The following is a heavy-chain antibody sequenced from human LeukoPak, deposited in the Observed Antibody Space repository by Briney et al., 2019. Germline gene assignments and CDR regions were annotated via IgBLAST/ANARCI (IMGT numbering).Heavy chain of an antibody. CDR2: IIPILGIA. CDR1: GGTFSSYA. V-gene: IGHV1-69*04. D-gene: IGHD2-15*01. CDR3: ARDSFHGGYCSGGSCSNWFDP. Sequence: SVKVSCKASGGTFSSYAISWVRQAPGQGLEWMGRIIPILGIANYAQKFQGRVTITADKSTSTAYMELSSLRSEDTAVYYCARDSFHGGYCSGGSCSNWFDPWGQGTLVTVSS. J-gene: IGHJ5*02.